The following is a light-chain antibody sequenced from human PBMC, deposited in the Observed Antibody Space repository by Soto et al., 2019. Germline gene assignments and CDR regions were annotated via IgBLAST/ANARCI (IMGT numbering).Light chain of an antibody. J-gene: IGLJ1*01. CDR1: SSDVGSYNL. CDR2: EGS. Sequence: QSALTQPASVSGSPGQSITISCTGTSSDVGSYNLVSWYQQHPGKAPKLMIYEGSKRPSGVSNRFSGSKSGNTASLTISGLQAEDEADYYCCSYAGSSTLLVFGTGTKVTVL. V-gene: IGLV2-23*03. CDR3: CSYAGSSTLLV.